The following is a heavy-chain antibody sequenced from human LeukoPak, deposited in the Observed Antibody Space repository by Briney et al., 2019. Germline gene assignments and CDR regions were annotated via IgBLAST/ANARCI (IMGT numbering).Heavy chain of an antibody. J-gene: IGHJ5*02. CDR1: GGSFSGYY. CDR2: INHSGST. Sequence: SETLSHTCAVYGGSFSGYYWSWIRQPPGKGLEWIGEINHSGSTNYNPSLKSRVTISVDTSKNQFSLKLSSVTAADTAVYYCARGGWRFLEWRQRFDPWGQGTLVTVSS. D-gene: IGHD3-3*01. CDR3: ARGGWRFLEWRQRFDP. V-gene: IGHV4-34*01.